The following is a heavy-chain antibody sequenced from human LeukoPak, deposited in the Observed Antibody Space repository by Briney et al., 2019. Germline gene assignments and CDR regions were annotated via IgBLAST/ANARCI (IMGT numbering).Heavy chain of an antibody. CDR1: GFTFSSYA. J-gene: IGHJ4*02. V-gene: IGHV3-21*01. CDR2: ISGSSTYI. D-gene: IGHD1-1*01. CDR3: ASNWNDGPLLI. Sequence: GGSLRLSCAASGFTFSSYAMNWVRQAPGRGLEWVSSISGSSTYIYYADLVKGRFTISRDNAKNSLYLQMNSLRAEDTAVYYCASNWNDGPLLIWGQGTLVTVSS.